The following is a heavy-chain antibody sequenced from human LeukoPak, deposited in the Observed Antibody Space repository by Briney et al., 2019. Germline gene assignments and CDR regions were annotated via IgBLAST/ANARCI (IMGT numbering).Heavy chain of an antibody. CDR1: GFTFSSYA. J-gene: IGHJ4*02. CDR3: ARDRRVFSSSSGLLDY. D-gene: IGHD6-6*01. V-gene: IGHV3-30-3*01. Sequence: GRSLRLSCAASGFTFSSYAMHWVRQAPGKGLEWVAVISYDGSNKYYADPVKGRFTISRDNSKNTLYLQMNSLRAEDAAVYYCARDRRVFSSSSGLLDYWGQGTLVTVSS. CDR2: ISYDGSNK.